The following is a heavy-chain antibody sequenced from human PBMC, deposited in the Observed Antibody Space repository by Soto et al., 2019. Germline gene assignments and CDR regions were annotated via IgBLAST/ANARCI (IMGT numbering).Heavy chain of an antibody. D-gene: IGHD2-15*01. Sequence: QVQLVESGGGVVQPGRSLRLSCAASGFTFSSYGMHWVRQAPGKGLEWVAVIWYDGSNKYYADSVKGRFTIXXXXXXXXXXXXXXXXXXXXXAVYYCARDRQVVAAPCDWGQGTLVTVSS. CDR3: ARDRQVVAAPCD. CDR2: IWYDGSNK. J-gene: IGHJ4*02. CDR1: GFTFSSYG. V-gene: IGHV3-33*01.